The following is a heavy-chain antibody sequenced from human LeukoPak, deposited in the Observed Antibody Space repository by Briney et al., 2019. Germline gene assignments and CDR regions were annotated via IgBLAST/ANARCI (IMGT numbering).Heavy chain of an antibody. V-gene: IGHV3-23*01. J-gene: IGHJ1*01. D-gene: IGHD2-21*02. Sequence: GGSLRLSCVASGFTFSSYAMSWVRQAPGKGLDWVSAISGSGGSTYYADSVKGRFTISRDNSQNTLYLQMNSLRAEDTAVYYCAKVVVTAIPYFQHWGQGTLVTVSS. CDR3: AKVVVTAIPYFQH. CDR2: ISGSGGST. CDR1: GFTFSSYA.